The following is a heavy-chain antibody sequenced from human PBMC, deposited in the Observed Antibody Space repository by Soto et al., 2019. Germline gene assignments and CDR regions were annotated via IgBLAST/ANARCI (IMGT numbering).Heavy chain of an antibody. CDR3: ARSAIPRGGWFRP. Sequence: SETLSLTCNVSDDSLSTYYWSWIRQPAGKGLEWIGRIYASGSTNYNPSLKGRVSMSVDTSKRQFSLKMMSVTAADTAMYYCARSAIPRGGWFRPWGQGVLVTVSS. D-gene: IGHD2-21*01. V-gene: IGHV4-4*07. J-gene: IGHJ5*02. CDR1: DDSLSTYY. CDR2: IYASGST.